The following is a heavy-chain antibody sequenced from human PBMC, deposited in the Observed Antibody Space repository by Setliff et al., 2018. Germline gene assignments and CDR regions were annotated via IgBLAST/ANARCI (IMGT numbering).Heavy chain of an antibody. CDR2: INQGGGEQ. CDR1: GFTFSSLW. Sequence: PGGSLRLFCAASGFTFSSLWMSWVRQAPGKGLEWVANINQGGGEQFYVDSVKGRFTISRDNAKNSLSLQMNNLRSEDTAVYYCFGAGTCSYWGQGTLVTVSS. J-gene: IGHJ4*02. CDR3: FGAGTCSY. D-gene: IGHD3-10*01. V-gene: IGHV3-7*01.